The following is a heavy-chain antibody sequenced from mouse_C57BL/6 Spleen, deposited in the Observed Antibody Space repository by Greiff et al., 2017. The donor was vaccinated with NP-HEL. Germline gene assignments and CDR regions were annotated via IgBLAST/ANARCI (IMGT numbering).Heavy chain of an antibody. J-gene: IGHJ4*01. D-gene: IGHD1-1*01. CDR3: ARQRGITTVVATDYAMDY. CDR2: IWSDGST. V-gene: IGHV2-6-1*01. CDR1: GFSLTSYG. Sequence: VQLQESGPGLVAPSQSLSITCTVSGFSLTSYGVHWVRQPPGKGLEWLVVIWSDGSTTYNSALKSRLSISKDNSKSRVFLKMNSLQTDDTAMYYCARQRGITTVVATDYAMDYWGQGTSVTVSS.